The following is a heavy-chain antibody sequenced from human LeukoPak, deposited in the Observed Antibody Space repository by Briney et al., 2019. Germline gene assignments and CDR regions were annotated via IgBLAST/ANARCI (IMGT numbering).Heavy chain of an antibody. CDR3: AKDPHQLILSNYFDD. CDR1: GFTFSSRV. D-gene: IGHD2/OR15-2a*01. J-gene: IGHJ4*02. V-gene: IGHV3-30*18. Sequence: PGGSLRLSCAASGFTFSSRVMYWVRQAPAKGLEWVAGLSYDGSNTYYLDSVKGRFTISGDNSKNTLYLQMDSLRTEDTAVYYCAKDPHQLILSNYFDDWGQGTLVTVSS. CDR2: LSYDGSNT.